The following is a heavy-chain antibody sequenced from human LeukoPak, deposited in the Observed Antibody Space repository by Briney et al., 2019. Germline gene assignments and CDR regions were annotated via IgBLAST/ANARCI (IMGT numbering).Heavy chain of an antibody. Sequence: PSETLSLTCTVSGGSISSYYWSWIRQPPGKGLEWIGYIYYSGSTNYNPSLKSRVTISVATSKNQFSLKLSSVTAADTAVYYCARAGGDGYKVLFDYWGQGTLVTVSS. V-gene: IGHV4-59*01. D-gene: IGHD5-24*01. CDR1: GGSISSYY. CDR2: IYYSGST. J-gene: IGHJ4*02. CDR3: ARAGGDGYKVLFDY.